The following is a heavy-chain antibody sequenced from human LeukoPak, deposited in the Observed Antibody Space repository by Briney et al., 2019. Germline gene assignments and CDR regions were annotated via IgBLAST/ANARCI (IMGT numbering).Heavy chain of an antibody. CDR1: GFTFRDHW. V-gene: IGHV3-74*01. D-gene: IGHD1-1*01. J-gene: IGHJ4*02. CDR3: ARGGPGTGMDY. CDR2: INNDGSSA. Sequence: GGSLRLSCAASGFTFRDHWIHWVRQVPGEGLVWVAFINNDGSSATYGDSVKGRFTVSRDNAKNTLYLQMNSLRVEDTAVYYCARGGPGTGMDYWGQGTLVTVSS.